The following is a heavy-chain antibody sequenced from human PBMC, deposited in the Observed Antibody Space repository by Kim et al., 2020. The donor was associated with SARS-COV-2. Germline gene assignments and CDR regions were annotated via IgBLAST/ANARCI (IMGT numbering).Heavy chain of an antibody. J-gene: IGHJ4*02. D-gene: IGHD5-18*01. Sequence: GGSLRLSCAASGFNISSYWMHWVRQGPGKGLVWVSRINSDGSTTSYADSVKGRFTISRDNAKNTLYLQMNSLRGEDTAVYYCTRGAGGYSYGWGQGTLVTVSS. CDR1: GFNISSYW. CDR2: INSDGSTT. CDR3: TRGAGGYSYG. V-gene: IGHV3-74*01.